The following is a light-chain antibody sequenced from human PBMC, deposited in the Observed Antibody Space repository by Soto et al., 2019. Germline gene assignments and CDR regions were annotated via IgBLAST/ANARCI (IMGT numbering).Light chain of an antibody. J-gene: IGKJ4*01. CDR1: QSVSSN. V-gene: IGKV3-15*01. CDR3: QQYQKWPLT. Sequence: ERVMTQSPATLSVSPGERATLSCRASQSVSSNLAWYQHKPGQAPRLHLYGASIRATGVPAKFSGSGSGTEFTLTISSLLSEDFAVYYCQQYQKWPLTFGGGTKAEIK. CDR2: GAS.